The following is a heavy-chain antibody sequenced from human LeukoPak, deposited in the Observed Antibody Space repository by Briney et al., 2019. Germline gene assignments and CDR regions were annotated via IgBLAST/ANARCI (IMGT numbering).Heavy chain of an antibody. J-gene: IGHJ6*02. D-gene: IGHD2-8*01. CDR1: YY. CDR2: IYYSGST. Sequence: YYWSWIRQPPGKGLEWIGYIYYSGSTNYNPSLKSRVTISVDTSKNQFSLKLSSVTAADTAVYYCARLNGVYAYYYGMDVWGQGTTVTVSS. CDR3: ARLNGVYAYYYGMDV. V-gene: IGHV4-59*08.